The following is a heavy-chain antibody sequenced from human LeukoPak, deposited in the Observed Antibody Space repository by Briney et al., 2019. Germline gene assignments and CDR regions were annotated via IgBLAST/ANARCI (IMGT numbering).Heavy chain of an antibody. CDR2: ISDRHVT. Sequence: PGGSLRLSCAASGFTFDDYAMHWVRQAPGKGLEWLSYISDRHVTYYADSVKGRFTISRDNAKNSLSLQMNNLRAADTAVYFCATSALAVWGQGTVVTVSS. V-gene: IGHV3-48*01. CDR1: GFTFDDYA. D-gene: IGHD2-15*01. CDR3: ATSALAV. J-gene: IGHJ4*02.